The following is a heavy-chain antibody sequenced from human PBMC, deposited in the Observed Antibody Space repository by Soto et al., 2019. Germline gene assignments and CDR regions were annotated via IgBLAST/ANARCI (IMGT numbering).Heavy chain of an antibody. CDR3: ARVAY. Sequence: GGSLRLSCEASGFTFSRGSMNWVPQVPGKGLEWVASISSGSSDTWYADSVKGRFIISRDNAQNSLFLQMNTLSPEDTAMYYCARVAYWGPGTQVTVSS. V-gene: IGHV3-21*01. CDR2: ISSGSSDT. CDR1: GFTFSRGS. J-gene: IGHJ4*02.